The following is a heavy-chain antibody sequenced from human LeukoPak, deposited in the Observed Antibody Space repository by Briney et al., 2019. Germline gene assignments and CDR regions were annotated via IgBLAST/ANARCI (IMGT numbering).Heavy chain of an antibody. CDR2: INPNSGVT. V-gene: IGHV1-2*02. CDR3: ARGRWELPDDY. J-gene: IGHJ4*02. Sequence: GASVKVSCKASGYTFTSYYMHWVRQAPGQGLEWMGWINPNSGVTDFAQKFQGRVTMTRDTSISTAYMELSRLTSDDTAVYYCARGRWELPDDYWGQGTLVTVSS. CDR1: GYTFTSYY. D-gene: IGHD1-26*01.